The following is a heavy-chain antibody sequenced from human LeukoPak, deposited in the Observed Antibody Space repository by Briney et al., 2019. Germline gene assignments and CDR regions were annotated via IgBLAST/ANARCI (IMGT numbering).Heavy chain of an antibody. D-gene: IGHD2-2*01. Sequence: PGGSLRLSCAASGFTFSSYWMSWVRQAPGKGLEWVANIKQDGSEKYYVDSVKGRFTISRDNAKNSLYLQMNSLRAEDTAVYYCARAGLWYQLSDAFDIWGQGTMVTVSS. CDR1: GFTFSSYW. CDR2: IKQDGSEK. CDR3: ARAGLWYQLSDAFDI. V-gene: IGHV3-7*04. J-gene: IGHJ3*02.